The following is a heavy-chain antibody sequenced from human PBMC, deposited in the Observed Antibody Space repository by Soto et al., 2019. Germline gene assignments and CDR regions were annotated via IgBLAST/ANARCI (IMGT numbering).Heavy chain of an antibody. D-gene: IGHD4-17*01. CDR3: GGGAKATVVTPNDGMDN. Sequence: SETLSLTCTVSGGSISSYYWSWIRQPPGKGLEWIGYIYYSGSTNYNPSLKSRVTISVDTSKNQFSLKLSSVTAADTAVYYCGGGAKATVVTPNDGMDNWGQGTTVTVSS. J-gene: IGHJ6*02. CDR1: GGSISSYY. V-gene: IGHV4-59*12. CDR2: IYYSGST.